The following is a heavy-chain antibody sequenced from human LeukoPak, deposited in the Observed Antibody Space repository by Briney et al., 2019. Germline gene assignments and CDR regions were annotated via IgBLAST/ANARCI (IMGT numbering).Heavy chain of an antibody. D-gene: IGHD2-21*01. CDR2: ISSVSTYT. CDR3: ARDGAATVDGVYFGMDV. Sequence: PGGSLRLSCTASGFTFGDHYMSWIRQAPGKGLEWVSYISSVSTYTNYADSVKGRFTISRDNFKNALYLQMNSLRAEDTAVYYCARDGAATVDGVYFGMDVWGKGTTVTVSS. J-gene: IGHJ6*04. CDR1: GFTFGDHY. V-gene: IGHV3-11*06.